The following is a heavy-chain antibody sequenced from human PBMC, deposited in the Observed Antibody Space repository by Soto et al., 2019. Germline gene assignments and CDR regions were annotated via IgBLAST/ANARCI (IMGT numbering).Heavy chain of an antibody. CDR3: VYASTVVTLGVFGY. CDR2: ISWNSGSI. J-gene: IGHJ4*02. V-gene: IGHV3-9*01. Sequence: GGSLRLSCAASGFTFDDYAMHWVRQAPGKGLEWVSGISWNSGSIGYADSVKGRFTISRDNAKNTLYLQMNSLRAEDTAVYYCVYASTVVTLGVFGYWGQGSLVTVSS. D-gene: IGHD4-17*01. CDR1: GFTFDDYA.